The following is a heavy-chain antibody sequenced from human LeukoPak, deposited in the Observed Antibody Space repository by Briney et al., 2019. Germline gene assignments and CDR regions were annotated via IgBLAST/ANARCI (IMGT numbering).Heavy chain of an antibody. Sequence: GGSLRLSCAASGFTFSNFAMNWVRQAPGKGLEWVSTLSGSGGSTYYADSVKGRFTISRDNSKNTLYLQMNSLRAEDTAVYYCAKDSTSAWFDPWGQGTLVTVSS. V-gene: IGHV3-23*01. J-gene: IGHJ5*02. CDR3: AKDSTSAWFDP. CDR1: GFTFSNFA. D-gene: IGHD2/OR15-2a*01. CDR2: LSGSGGST.